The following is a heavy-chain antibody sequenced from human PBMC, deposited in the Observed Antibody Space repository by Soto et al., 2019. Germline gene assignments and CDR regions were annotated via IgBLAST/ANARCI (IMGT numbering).Heavy chain of an antibody. J-gene: IGHJ6*03. D-gene: IGHD4-17*01. CDR3: AKNGDYGIEKDYYYYYYMDV. CDR2: ISGSGGST. V-gene: IGHV3-23*01. CDR1: GFTFSSYA. Sequence: GGSLRLSCAASGFTFSSYAMSWVRQAPGKGLEWVSAISGSGGSTYYADSVKGRFTISRDNSKNTLYLQMNSLRAEDTAVYYCAKNGDYGIEKDYYYYYYMDVWGKGTTVTVSS.